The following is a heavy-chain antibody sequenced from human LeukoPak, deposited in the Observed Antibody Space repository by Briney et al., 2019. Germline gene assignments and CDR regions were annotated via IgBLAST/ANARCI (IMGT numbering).Heavy chain of an antibody. J-gene: IGHJ5*02. CDR2: MNPNSGNT. V-gene: IGHV1-8*01. D-gene: IGHD6-13*01. CDR1: GYTFTSYD. Sequence: ASVKVSCKASGYTFTSYDINWVRQATGQGLEWMGWMNPNSGNTGYAQKFQGRVTMTRNTSISTAYMELSSLRSEDTAMYYCAREVHFTDPYSSSWYDIWGQGTLVTVSS. CDR3: AREVHFTDPYSSSWYDI.